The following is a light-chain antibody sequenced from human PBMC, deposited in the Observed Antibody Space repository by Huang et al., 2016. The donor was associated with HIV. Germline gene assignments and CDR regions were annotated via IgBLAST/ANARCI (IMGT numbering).Light chain of an antibody. Sequence: EIVLTQSPATLSLSPGERAPLSCRASQSISSYLAGYQQKPGQAPRLIISDASNRATGVPARFSGSGSGTDFTLTISSLEPEDFAVYYCQQRSNWPPEGTFGQGTKVEIK. CDR2: DAS. V-gene: IGKV3-11*01. CDR1: QSISSY. J-gene: IGKJ1*01. CDR3: QQRSNWPPEGT.